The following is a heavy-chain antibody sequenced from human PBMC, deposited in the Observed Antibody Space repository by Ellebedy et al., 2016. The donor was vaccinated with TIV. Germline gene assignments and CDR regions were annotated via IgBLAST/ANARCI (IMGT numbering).Heavy chain of an antibody. CDR1: GGSISSYY. V-gene: IGHV4-59*08. Sequence: MPSETLSLTCTVSGGSISSYYWSWIRQPPGKGLEWIGYVYYSGSTNYNPSLKSRVTISVDTSKNQFSLDLSSVTAADTAVYYCARTVRHSYGRAKSFDYWGQGTLVTVSS. CDR2: VYYSGST. CDR3: ARTVRHSYGRAKSFDY. J-gene: IGHJ4*02. D-gene: IGHD5-18*01.